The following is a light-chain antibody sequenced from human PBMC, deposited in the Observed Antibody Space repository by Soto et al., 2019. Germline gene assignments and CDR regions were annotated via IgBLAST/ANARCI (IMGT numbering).Light chain of an antibody. J-gene: IGKJ5*01. Sequence: ELVLTQSPGTLSLSPGERATLSCRASQSVSSSYLAWYQQKPGQAPRLLIYGASSRATGIPDRFSGSGSGTDGTITISRLEPEDCEVYDGQQYGSSPITFGQGTRLEIK. V-gene: IGKV3-20*01. CDR3: QQYGSSPIT. CDR2: GAS. CDR1: QSVSSSY.